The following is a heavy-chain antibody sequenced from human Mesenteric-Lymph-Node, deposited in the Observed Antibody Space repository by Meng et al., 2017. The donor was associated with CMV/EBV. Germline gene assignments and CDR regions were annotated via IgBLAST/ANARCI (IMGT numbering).Heavy chain of an antibody. J-gene: IGHJ4*02. Sequence: FSGYEWTWIRQPPGKGREWIGEINQSGSTNYNPSLKSRVTISVDTSKNQFSLRLSSVTAADTAVYYCARGDIVVVPAALKVAYYFDYWGQGTLVTVSS. CDR1: FSGYE. D-gene: IGHD2-2*01. CDR3: ARGDIVVVPAALKVAYYFDY. CDR2: INQSGST. V-gene: IGHV4-34*01.